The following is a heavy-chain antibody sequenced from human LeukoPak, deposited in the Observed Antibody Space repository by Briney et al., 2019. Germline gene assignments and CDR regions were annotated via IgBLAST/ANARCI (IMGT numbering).Heavy chain of an antibody. V-gene: IGHV3-7*01. CDR3: ARGGYYFDSSGYSLLEAFDI. Sequence: GGSLRLSCAASGFTFSGYWMSWVRQAPGKGLEWVANVKYDGSEKYYVDSVKGRFTISRDNAKNSLYLQMNSLRAEDTAVYYCARGGYYFDSSGYSLLEAFDIWGQGTKVTVSS. CDR1: GFTFSGYW. D-gene: IGHD3-22*01. J-gene: IGHJ3*02. CDR2: VKYDGSEK.